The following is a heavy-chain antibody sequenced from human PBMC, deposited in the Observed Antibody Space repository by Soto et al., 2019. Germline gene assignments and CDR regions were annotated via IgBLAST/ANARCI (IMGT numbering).Heavy chain of an antibody. J-gene: IGHJ4*02. D-gene: IGHD6-19*01. CDR1: GGTFSSYA. CDR2: IIPIFGTA. Sequence: SVKVSCKASGGTFSSYAISWVRQAPGQGLEWMGGIIPIFGTANYAQKFQGRVTITADESTSTAYMELSSLRSEDTAVYYCARERRGAVAFDYWGQGTLVTVSS. V-gene: IGHV1-69*13. CDR3: ARERRGAVAFDY.